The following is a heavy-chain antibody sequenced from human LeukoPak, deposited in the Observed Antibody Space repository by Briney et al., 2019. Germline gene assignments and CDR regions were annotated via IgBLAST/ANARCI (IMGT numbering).Heavy chain of an antibody. CDR1: GGTFSSYA. Sequence: GSSVKVSCEASGGTFSSYAISWVRQAPGQGLEWMGGIIPIFGTANYAQKFQGRVTITTDESTSTAYMELSSLRSEDTAVYYCARGWDTAMVTGAFDIWGQGTMVTVSS. V-gene: IGHV1-69*05. CDR2: IIPIFGTA. J-gene: IGHJ3*02. D-gene: IGHD5-18*01. CDR3: ARGWDTAMVTGAFDI.